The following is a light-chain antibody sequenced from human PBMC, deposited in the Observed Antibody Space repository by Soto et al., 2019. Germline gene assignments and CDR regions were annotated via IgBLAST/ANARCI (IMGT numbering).Light chain of an antibody. V-gene: IGKV1-39*01. CDR3: QQSYIIPYT. J-gene: IGKJ2*01. Sequence: DIQMTQSPSSLSASVGDRVTITCRASQSISTYLSWFQQRPGKAPELLIYDASSLQGGVASRFSGSGSGTDFTLTISSLQPESFSTYYCQQSYIIPYTFGQGTKLEIK. CDR1: QSISTY. CDR2: DAS.